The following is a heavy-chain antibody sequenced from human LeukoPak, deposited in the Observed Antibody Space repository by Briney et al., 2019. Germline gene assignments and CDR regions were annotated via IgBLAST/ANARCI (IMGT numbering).Heavy chain of an antibody. D-gene: IGHD3-22*01. CDR2: IIPIFGTA. J-gene: IGHJ4*02. CDR1: GGTFSSYA. V-gene: IGHV1-69*13. Sequence: ASVKVSCKASGGTFSSYAISWVRQAPGQGLDWMGGIIPIFGTANYAQKFQGRVTITADESTSTADMELSSLRSEDTAVYYCARVPYYDSSGYPYYFDYWGQGTLVTVSS. CDR3: ARVPYYDSSGYPYYFDY.